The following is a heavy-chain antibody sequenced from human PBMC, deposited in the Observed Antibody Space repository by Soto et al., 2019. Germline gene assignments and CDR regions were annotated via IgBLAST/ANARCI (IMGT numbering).Heavy chain of an antibody. V-gene: IGHV1-18*01. CDR2: IGIYNDDT. J-gene: IGHJ4*02. CDR1: GYTFTSYG. CDR3: ARGNRWLAKFDF. Sequence: QVQLVQSGGEVKKPGASVKVSCKASGYTFTSYGISWVRQAPGQGLEWVGWIGIYNDDTYYAEKLQGRLTLAKDTSTSTAHMELRSLTSDVSAVYYCARGNRWLAKFDFCGEGTLVTVSS. D-gene: IGHD6-19*01.